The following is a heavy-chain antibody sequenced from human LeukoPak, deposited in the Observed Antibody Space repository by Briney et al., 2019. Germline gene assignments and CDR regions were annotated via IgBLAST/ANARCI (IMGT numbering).Heavy chain of an antibody. CDR1: GGSFSGYY. CDR2: INHSGST. Sequence: SETLSLTCAVYGGSFSGYYWSWIRQPPGKGLEWIGEINHSGSTNYNPSLKSRVTISVDTSKNQFSLKLSSVTAADTAVYYCARGGFKRELLGRAFGYWGQGTLVTVSS. D-gene: IGHD1-26*01. CDR3: ARGGFKRELLGRAFGY. V-gene: IGHV4-34*01. J-gene: IGHJ4*02.